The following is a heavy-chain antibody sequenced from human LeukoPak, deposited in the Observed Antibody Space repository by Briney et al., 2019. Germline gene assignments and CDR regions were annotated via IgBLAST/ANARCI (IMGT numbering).Heavy chain of an antibody. CDR1: GGTFSSYA. Sequence: SVKVSCKASGGTFSSYAISRVRQAPGQGLEWMGGIIPIFGTANYAQKFQGRVTITADESTSTAYMELSSLRSEDTAVYYCAVGGNLEYSYFDYWGQGTLVTVSS. J-gene: IGHJ4*02. CDR2: IIPIFGTA. V-gene: IGHV1-69*01. CDR3: AVGGNLEYSYFDY. D-gene: IGHD1-26*01.